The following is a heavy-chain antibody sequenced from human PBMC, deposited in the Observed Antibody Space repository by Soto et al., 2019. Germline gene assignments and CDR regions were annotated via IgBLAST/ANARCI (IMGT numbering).Heavy chain of an antibody. CDR1: GESFSGYY. Sequence: SETLSLTCAVYGESFSGYYWSWLSQPPGKGLEWIGEINHSGSTNYNPSLKSRVTISVDTSKNQFSLKLSSVTAADTAVYYCARRVQYQLLWYNWFDPWGQGTLVTVSS. V-gene: IGHV4-34*01. D-gene: IGHD2-2*01. J-gene: IGHJ5*02. CDR2: INHSGST. CDR3: ARRVQYQLLWYNWFDP.